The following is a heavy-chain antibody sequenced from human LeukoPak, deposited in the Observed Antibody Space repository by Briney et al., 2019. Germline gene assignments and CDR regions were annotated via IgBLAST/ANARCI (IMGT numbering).Heavy chain of an antibody. J-gene: IGHJ5*02. CDR2: IKTKTDGETT. CDR3: TTHIVVVVAATGNT. Sequence: GGSPRLSCAASGFTFTNAWMSWVRQAPGKGLEWVGRIKTKTDGETTDYAAPVKGRFTISRDDSKNTLYLQMNSLKTEDTAMYYCTTHIVVVVAATGNTWGQGTLVTVSS. D-gene: IGHD2-15*01. CDR1: GFTFTNAW. V-gene: IGHV3-15*01.